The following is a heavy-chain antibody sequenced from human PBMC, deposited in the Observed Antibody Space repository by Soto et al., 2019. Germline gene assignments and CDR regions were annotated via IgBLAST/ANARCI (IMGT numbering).Heavy chain of an antibody. V-gene: IGHV4-30-4*01. CDR2: IYYSGST. J-gene: IGHJ6*02. D-gene: IGHD3-10*01. Sequence: SETLSLTCTVSGGSISSGDYYWSWIRQPPGKGLEWIGYIYYSGSTYYNPSLKSRVTISVDTSKNQFSLKLSSVTAADTAVYYCARPPVLLWFGGPNYYYGMDVWGQGTTVTVSS. CDR3: ARPPVLLWFGGPNYYYGMDV. CDR1: GGSISSGDYY.